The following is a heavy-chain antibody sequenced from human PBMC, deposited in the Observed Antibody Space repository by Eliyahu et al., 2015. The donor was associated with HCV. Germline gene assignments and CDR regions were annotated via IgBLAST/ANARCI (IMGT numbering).Heavy chain of an antibody. V-gene: IGHV3-23*01. D-gene: IGHD2/OR15-2a*01. J-gene: IGHJ6*02. CDR3: VKAPGSFDSFYHYGMDV. Sequence: RFTISRDNSENTVSLQMSSLRPEDTAVYYCVKAPGSFDSFYHYGMDVWGQGTTVTVSS.